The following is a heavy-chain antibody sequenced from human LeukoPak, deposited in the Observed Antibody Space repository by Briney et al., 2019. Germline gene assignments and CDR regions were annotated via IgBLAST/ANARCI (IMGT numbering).Heavy chain of an antibody. Sequence: SQTLSLTCTVSGGSISSGSYYWSWIRQPAGKGLEWIGRIYTSGSTNYNPSLKSRVTISVDTSKNQFSLKLSSVTAADTAVYYCARAGLPPADNYFDYWGQGTLVTVSS. V-gene: IGHV4-61*02. D-gene: IGHD4-11*01. CDR3: ARAGLPPADNYFDY. J-gene: IGHJ4*02. CDR1: GGSISSGSYY. CDR2: IYTSGST.